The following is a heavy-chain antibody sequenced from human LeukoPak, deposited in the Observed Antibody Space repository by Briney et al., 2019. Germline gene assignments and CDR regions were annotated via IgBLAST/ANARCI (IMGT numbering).Heavy chain of an antibody. V-gene: IGHV1-3*01. J-gene: IGHJ4*02. CDR2: VTAGNANT. Sequence: ASVKVSCKASGYTFTSYAMHWVRQAPGQRLEWMGWVTAGNANTKYSQKFQDRVTITRDTSASTAYMELSSLRSEDTAAYYCARVWISSGYEYYFDYWGQGTLVTVSS. CDR1: GYTFTSYA. CDR3: ARVWISSGYEYYFDY. D-gene: IGHD3-22*01.